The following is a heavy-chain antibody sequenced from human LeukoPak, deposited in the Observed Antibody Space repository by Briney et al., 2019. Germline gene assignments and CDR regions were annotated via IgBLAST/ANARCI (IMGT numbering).Heavy chain of an antibody. CDR3: ARVSREAKDDFWSGYSLGYYYYYMDV. Sequence: ASVKVSCKASGGTFSSYAISWVRQAPGQGLEWMGGIIPIFGTANYAQKFQGRVTITADKSTSTAYMELSSLRSADTAVYYCARVSREAKDDFWSGYSLGYYYYYMDVWGKGTTVTVSS. CDR2: IIPIFGTA. V-gene: IGHV1-69*06. J-gene: IGHJ6*03. D-gene: IGHD3-3*01. CDR1: GGTFSSYA.